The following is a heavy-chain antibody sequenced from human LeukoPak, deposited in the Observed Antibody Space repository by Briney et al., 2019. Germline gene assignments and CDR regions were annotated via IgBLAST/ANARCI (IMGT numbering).Heavy chain of an antibody. CDR3: ARGYGSGRLNVLFDY. D-gene: IGHD3-10*01. J-gene: IGHJ4*02. CDR1: GFTFSSYS. CDR2: ISSSSSTI. Sequence: PGGSLRLSCAASGFTFSSYSMNWVRQAPGKGLDWVSYISSSSSTIYYADSVKGRFTISRDNAKNSLCLQMNSLRAEDTAVYYCARGYGSGRLNVLFDYWGQGTLVTVSS. V-gene: IGHV3-48*01.